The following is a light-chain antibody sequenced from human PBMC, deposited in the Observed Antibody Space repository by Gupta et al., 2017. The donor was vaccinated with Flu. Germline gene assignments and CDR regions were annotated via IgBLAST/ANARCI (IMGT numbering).Light chain of an antibody. Sequence: QSVLTQPPSASGTPGQRVSISCSGGRSNIGSNTVNWYQHVPGTAPKLLIHSHNLRPSGVPDRFSGSTSGSSASLVIRGLQSEDEAAYYCASWDDSLDGYVFGTGTEVTVL. V-gene: IGLV1-44*01. CDR1: RSNIGSNT. CDR2: SHN. J-gene: IGLJ1*01. CDR3: ASWDDSLDGYV.